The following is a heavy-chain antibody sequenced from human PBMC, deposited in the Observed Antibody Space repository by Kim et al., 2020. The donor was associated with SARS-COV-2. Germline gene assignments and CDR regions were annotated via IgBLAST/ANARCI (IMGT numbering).Heavy chain of an antibody. CDR3: ARLYGGDHDFWSGYRDY. V-gene: IGHV3-21*01. Sequence: GGSLRLSCAASGFTFRSYGMNWVRQAPGRGLEWVSSISSSSTFIYYADSVKGRFTISRDNAKNSLYLQMNTLRAEDTAVYYCARLYGGDHDFWSGYRDY. D-gene: IGHD3-3*01. CDR1: GFTFRSYG. CDR2: ISSSSTFI. J-gene: IGHJ4*01.